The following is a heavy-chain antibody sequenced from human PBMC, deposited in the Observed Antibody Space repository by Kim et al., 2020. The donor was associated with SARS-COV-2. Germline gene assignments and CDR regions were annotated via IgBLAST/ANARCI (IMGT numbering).Heavy chain of an antibody. D-gene: IGHD3-10*01. CDR1: GFTFSNYG. CDR3: AKDCYVSGTYYIHTYHYGMDV. J-gene: IGHJ6*02. CDR2: TSFDGSNK. V-gene: IGHV3-30*18. Sequence: GGSLRLSCAASGFTFSNYGIHWVRQAPGKGLEWVGVTSFDGSNKYYADSVKGRFTISRDNSKKTVFLQMNSLRAEDTALYYCAKDCYVSGTYYIHTYHYGMDVWGQGTTVTVSS.